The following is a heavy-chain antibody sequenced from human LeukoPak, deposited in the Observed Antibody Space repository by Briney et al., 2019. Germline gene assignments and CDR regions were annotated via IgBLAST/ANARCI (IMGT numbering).Heavy chain of an antibody. CDR1: GFTVSDNC. CDR3: ARDLHKATITRFDY. CDR2: IYSDGDT. D-gene: IGHD5-24*01. V-gene: IGHV3-53*01. J-gene: IGHJ4*02. Sequence: GGSLRLSCVASGFTVSDNCMSWVRQAPGKGLEWVSVIYSDGDTYFSESVKGRFTISRDNSKNTLYLQMNSLRAEDTAVYYCARDLHKATITRFDYWGQGTLVTVSS.